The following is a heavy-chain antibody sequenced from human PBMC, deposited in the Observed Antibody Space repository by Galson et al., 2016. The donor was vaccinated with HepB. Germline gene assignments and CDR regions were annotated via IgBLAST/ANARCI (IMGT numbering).Heavy chain of an antibody. Sequence: SLRLSCAASGFAFSSHWMHWVRQAPGKGLEWLAVISNDGSNKYFADSVKGRFTISRDNSKNTLYLQMNSLRAEDTAVYYCARFIASPWNDYYYYGMDVWGKGTTVTVSS. CDR1: GFAFSSHW. D-gene: IGHD1-1*01. J-gene: IGHJ6*04. CDR2: ISNDGSNK. V-gene: IGHV3-30-3*01. CDR3: ARFIASPWNDYYYYGMDV.